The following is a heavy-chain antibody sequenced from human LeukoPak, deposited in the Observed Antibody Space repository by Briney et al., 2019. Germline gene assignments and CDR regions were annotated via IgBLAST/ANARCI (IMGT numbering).Heavy chain of an antibody. CDR2: IHYDGTIK. CDR3: AKDRQRFGELLPFDY. CDR1: GFTFSSYG. J-gene: IGHJ4*02. D-gene: IGHD3-10*01. V-gene: IGHV3-30*02. Sequence: GALRLSCAASGFTFSSYGMHWVRQAPGKGLEWVAFIHYDGTIKYYADSVKGRFTISRDNSKNTLYLQMNSLRAEDTAVYYCAKDRQRFGELLPFDYWGQGTLVTVSS.